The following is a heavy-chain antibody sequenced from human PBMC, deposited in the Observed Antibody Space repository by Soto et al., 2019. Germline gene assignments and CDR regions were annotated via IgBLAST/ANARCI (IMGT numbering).Heavy chain of an antibody. D-gene: IGHD2-15*01. CDR3: AREMRTYCSGGSCVSWFDP. CDR2: INPNSGGT. CDR1: RYTFTGYY. V-gene: IGHV1-2*04. J-gene: IGHJ5*02. Sequence: ASVKVSCKASRYTFTGYYMHWVRQAPGQGLEWMGWINPNSGGTNYAQKFQGWVTMTRDTSISTAYMELSRLRSDDTAVYYCAREMRTYCSGGSCVSWFDPWGQGTLVTVSS.